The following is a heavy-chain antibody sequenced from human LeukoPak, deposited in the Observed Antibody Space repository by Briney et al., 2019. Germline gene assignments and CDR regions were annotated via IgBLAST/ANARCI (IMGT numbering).Heavy chain of an antibody. D-gene: IGHD2-2*01. Sequence: PGGSLRLSCAASGFTFSDYYMSWIRQAPGKGLEWVSYISSSGSTIYHADSVKGRFTISRDNAKNSLYLQTNSLRAEDTAVYYCARDGILGYCSSTSCSSGYYMDVWGKGTTVTVSS. CDR2: ISSSGSTI. V-gene: IGHV3-11*04. J-gene: IGHJ6*03. CDR1: GFTFSDYY. CDR3: ARDGILGYCSSTSCSSGYYMDV.